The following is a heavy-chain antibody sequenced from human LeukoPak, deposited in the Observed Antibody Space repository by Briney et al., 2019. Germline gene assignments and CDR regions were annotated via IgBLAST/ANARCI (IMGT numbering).Heavy chain of an antibody. Sequence: SETLSLTCTVSGGSVTSGGYSWTWIRQPPGKGPEWIGYIYHSGSTYYNPSLKSRLTISVDRSKNQISLKLSSVTAADTAVYYCARQGYTYADDFWGQGTLVTVSS. J-gene: IGHJ4*02. CDR1: GGSVTSGGYS. V-gene: IGHV4-30-2*01. D-gene: IGHD5-18*01. CDR2: IYHSGST. CDR3: ARQGYTYADDF.